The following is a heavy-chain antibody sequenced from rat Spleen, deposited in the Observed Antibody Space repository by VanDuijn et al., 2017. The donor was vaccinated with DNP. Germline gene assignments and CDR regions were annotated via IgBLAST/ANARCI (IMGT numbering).Heavy chain of an antibody. Sequence: EVQLVESGGGLVQPGRSLKLSCAASGFTFSNYGMAWVRQTPTTGLEWVASISTGYGNTYYQDSMTGRFTLSRDNAKNTQYVQMDSLRSEDTDTYYCARHNIGTILYVMDAWGQGASDTVSS. V-gene: IGHV5S14*01. CDR3: ARHNIGTILYVMDA. J-gene: IGHJ4*01. CDR1: GFTFSNYG. CDR2: ISTGYGNT. D-gene: IGHD1-5*01.